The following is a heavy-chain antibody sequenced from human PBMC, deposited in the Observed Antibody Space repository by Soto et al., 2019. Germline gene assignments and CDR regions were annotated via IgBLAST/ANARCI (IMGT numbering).Heavy chain of an antibody. V-gene: IGHV4-34*01. CDR1: GGSFSGYY. J-gene: IGHJ6*02. D-gene: IGHD2-2*03. CDR2: INHSGST. CDR3: ARAGGYCSSTSCYHYYGMDV. Sequence: QVQLQQWGAGLLKPSETLSLTCAVYGGSFSGYYWSWIRQPPGKGLEWIGEINHSGSTNYNPSLKGRVTISVDTSKHQFSLKLSSVTAADTAVYYCARAGGYCSSTSCYHYYGMDVWGQGTTVTVSS.